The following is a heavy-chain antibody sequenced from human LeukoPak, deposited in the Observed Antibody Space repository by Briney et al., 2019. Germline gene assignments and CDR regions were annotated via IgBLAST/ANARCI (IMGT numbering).Heavy chain of an antibody. CDR2: INHSGSA. Sequence: SETLSLTCTVSGVSISSYYWSWIRQPPGKGLEWIGEINHSGSANYNPSLKSRVTISVDTSKNQFSLKLSSVTAADTAVYYCARPGSGYSRGDYYFDYWGQGTLVTVSS. D-gene: IGHD3-22*01. CDR3: ARPGSGYSRGDYYFDY. J-gene: IGHJ4*02. CDR1: GVSISSYY. V-gene: IGHV4-34*01.